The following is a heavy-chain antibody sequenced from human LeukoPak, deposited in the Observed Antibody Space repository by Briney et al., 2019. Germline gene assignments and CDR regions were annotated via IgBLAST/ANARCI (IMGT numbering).Heavy chain of an antibody. CDR3: ARVPDSGWLVFYFDY. Sequence: SETLSLTCTVSGGSISSSSYYWGWIRQPPGKGLEWIGSIYYSGSTYYQPSLKSRVTISVDTSKNQFSLKLSSVTAADTAVYYCARVPDSGWLVFYFDYWGQGSLVTVSS. J-gene: IGHJ4*02. CDR1: GGSISSSSYY. CDR2: IYYSGST. V-gene: IGHV4-39*01. D-gene: IGHD6-19*01.